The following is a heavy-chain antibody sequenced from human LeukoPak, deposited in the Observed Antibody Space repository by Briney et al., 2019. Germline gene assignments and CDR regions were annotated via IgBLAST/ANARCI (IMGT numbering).Heavy chain of an antibody. CDR1: GFTFSDYD. CDR2: ISSSSSIM. CDR3: ARLVSLWFDP. D-gene: IGHD2-2*01. J-gene: IGHJ5*02. Sequence: GGSLRLSCAASGFTFSDYDMNWVRQSPGKGLEWLSYISSSSSIMYYADSVKGRFTISRDNAKNSLFLQMNSLRAEDTAVYYCARLVSLWFDPWGQGTLVTVSS. V-gene: IGHV3-48*01.